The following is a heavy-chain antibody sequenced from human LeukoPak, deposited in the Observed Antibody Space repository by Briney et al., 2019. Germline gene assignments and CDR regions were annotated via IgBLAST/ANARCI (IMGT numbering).Heavy chain of an antibody. CDR3: AREAYSNYAYDM. Sequence: PGGSLRLSCAASGFTFSTYWIHWVRQAPGKGLVWVSRINSDGGNTVYADSAKGRFTISRDNVKNTVYLQMNSLRAEDMAVYYCAREAYSNYAYDMWGQGTMVIVSS. CDR2: INSDGGNT. V-gene: IGHV3-74*01. D-gene: IGHD6-13*01. J-gene: IGHJ3*02. CDR1: GFTFSTYW.